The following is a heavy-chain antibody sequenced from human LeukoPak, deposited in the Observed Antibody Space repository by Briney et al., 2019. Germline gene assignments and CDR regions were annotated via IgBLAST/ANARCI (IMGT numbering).Heavy chain of an antibody. V-gene: IGHV5-51*01. CDR2: IYPGDSDT. J-gene: IGHJ6*02. D-gene: IGHD5/OR15-5a*01. CDR1: GYSFTSYW. CDR3: ATSVSDYYYYYGMDV. Sequence: GESLRISCKGSGYSFTSYWIGWVRQMPGKGLEWMGVIYPGDSDTRYSPSFQGQVTISADKSISTAYLQWSSLRASDTAMYYCATSVSDYYYYYGMDVRGQGTTVTVSS.